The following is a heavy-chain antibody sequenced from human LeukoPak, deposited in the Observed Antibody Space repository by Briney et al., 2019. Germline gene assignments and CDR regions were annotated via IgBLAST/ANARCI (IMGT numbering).Heavy chain of an antibody. CDR3: AREAKRMVRAVRGGDC. CDR1: GGSFSGYY. D-gene: IGHD3-10*01. CDR2: INHSGST. V-gene: IGHV4-34*01. J-gene: IGHJ4*02. Sequence: SETLSLTCAVCGGSFSGYYWSWIRQPPGKGLEWIGEINHSGSTNYNPSLKSRVTLSVDTSKNQFSLKLSSVTAADTAVYYCAREAKRMVRAVRGGDCWGQGTLVTVSS.